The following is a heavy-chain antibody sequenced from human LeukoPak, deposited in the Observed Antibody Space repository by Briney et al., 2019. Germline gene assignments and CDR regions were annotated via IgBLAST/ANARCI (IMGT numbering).Heavy chain of an antibody. Sequence: PGGSLRLSCAASGFTFSTYTMNWVRQAPGKGLEWVSGISWNSGSIGYADSVKGRFTISRDSAKNSLYLQMNSLRAEDTALYYCAKDRGGSLLYYFDYWGQGTLVTVSS. V-gene: IGHV3-9*01. J-gene: IGHJ4*02. CDR2: ISWNSGSI. D-gene: IGHD1-26*01. CDR3: AKDRGGSLLYYFDY. CDR1: GFTFSTYT.